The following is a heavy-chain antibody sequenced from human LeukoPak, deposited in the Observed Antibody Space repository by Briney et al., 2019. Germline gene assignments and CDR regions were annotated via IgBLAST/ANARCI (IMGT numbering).Heavy chain of an antibody. CDR1: GGSFSGYY. Sequence: SETLSLTCAVYGGSFSGYYWSWIRQPPGKGLEWIGEINHSGSTNYNPSLKSRVTISVDTSKNQFSLKLSSVTAADTAVYYCARSRRHYITRIVVANNWFDPWGQGTLVTVSS. CDR3: ARSRRHYITRIVVANNWFDP. D-gene: IGHD3-22*01. J-gene: IGHJ5*02. V-gene: IGHV4-34*01. CDR2: INHSGST.